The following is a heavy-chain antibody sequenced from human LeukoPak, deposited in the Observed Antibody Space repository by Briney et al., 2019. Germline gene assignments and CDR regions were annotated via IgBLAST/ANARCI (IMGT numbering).Heavy chain of an antibody. Sequence: ASVKVSCKASGYTFTNYGIAWVRQPPGQGLEWMGWINTYNEETDYAQKFQGRVTMTTDSSTNTAHMELRSLRSDDTAMYYCVRVGQQLILWFDPWGQGTLVTVSS. CDR2: INTYNEET. CDR3: VRVGQQLILWFDP. CDR1: GYTFTNYG. D-gene: IGHD6-13*01. V-gene: IGHV1-18*01. J-gene: IGHJ5*01.